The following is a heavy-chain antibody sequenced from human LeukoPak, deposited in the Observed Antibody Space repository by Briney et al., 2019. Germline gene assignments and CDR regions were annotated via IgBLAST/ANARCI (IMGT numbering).Heavy chain of an antibody. CDR2: IYYSGST. CDR3: ARVRRPTYYYGSGRYETYYFDY. J-gene: IGHJ4*02. Sequence: SETLSLTCTVSGVSISSYYWSWIRQPPGKGLEWIGYIYYSGSTNYNPSLKSRVTISVDTSKNQFSLKLSSVTAADTAVYYCARVRRPTYYYGSGRYETYYFDYWGQGTLVTVSS. V-gene: IGHV4-59*01. CDR1: GVSISSYY. D-gene: IGHD3-10*01.